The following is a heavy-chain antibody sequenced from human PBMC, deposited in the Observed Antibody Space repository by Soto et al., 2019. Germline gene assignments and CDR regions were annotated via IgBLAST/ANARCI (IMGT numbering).Heavy chain of an antibody. CDR1: GFSFSTPY. CDR2: INRDSTVI. CDR3: LNGDYY. D-gene: IGHD3-16*01. Sequence: GGALRLSCAASGFSFSTPYMNWVRQTPGKGLEWVSSINRDSTVIKYADSVKGRFTISRDNARNSLSLQMNSLRAEDTAVYYCLNGDYYVGPGTLVTVSS. J-gene: IGHJ4*02. V-gene: IGHV3-48*01.